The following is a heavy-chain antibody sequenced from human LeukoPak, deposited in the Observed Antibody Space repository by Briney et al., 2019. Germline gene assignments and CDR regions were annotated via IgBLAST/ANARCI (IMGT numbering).Heavy chain of an antibody. Sequence: GGSLRLSCSATGFTFSSYWMGWVRQAPGKGLKWVANIKQDGTEKNYVDSVKGRFTISRDNAKNSLYLQMNSLTAEDTAVYYCARDFGRGSCFPFDLWGQGTLVTVSS. CDR3: ARDFGRGSCFPFDL. J-gene: IGHJ4*02. V-gene: IGHV3-7*01. D-gene: IGHD2-15*01. CDR1: GFTFSSYW. CDR2: IKQDGTEK.